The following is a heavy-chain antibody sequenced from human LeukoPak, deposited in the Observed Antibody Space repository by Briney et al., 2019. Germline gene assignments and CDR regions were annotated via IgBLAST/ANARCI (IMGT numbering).Heavy chain of an antibody. V-gene: IGHV3-48*03. Sequence: GGSLRLSXAASGFTFSSYEMNWVRQAPGKGLEWVSYISSSGSTIYYADSVKGRFTITRDNAKNSLYLQMNSLRAEDTAVYYCARHSIAAAGLLYYYYYMDVWGKGTTVTVSS. CDR2: ISSSGSTI. D-gene: IGHD6-13*01. CDR3: ARHSIAAAGLLYYYYYMDV. CDR1: GFTFSSYE. J-gene: IGHJ6*03.